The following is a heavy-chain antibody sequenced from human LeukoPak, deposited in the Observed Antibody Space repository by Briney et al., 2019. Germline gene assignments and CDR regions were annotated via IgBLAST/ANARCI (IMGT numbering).Heavy chain of an antibody. D-gene: IGHD2-15*01. J-gene: IGHJ3*02. Sequence: SETLSLTCTVSGGSISSYYWSWLRQPPGKGLEWIGYIYYSGSTNYNPSLKSRVTISVDTSKNQFSLKLSSVTAADTAVYYCARGLRIRPLGYCSGGSCWEAFDIWGQGTMVTVSS. CDR3: ARGLRIRPLGYCSGGSCWEAFDI. V-gene: IGHV4-59*01. CDR2: IYYSGST. CDR1: GGSISSYY.